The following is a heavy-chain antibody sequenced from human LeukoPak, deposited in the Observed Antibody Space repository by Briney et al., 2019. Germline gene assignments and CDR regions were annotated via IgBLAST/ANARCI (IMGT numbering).Heavy chain of an antibody. J-gene: IGHJ4*02. CDR2: INANGANT. D-gene: IGHD2-15*01. Sequence: GGSLRLSCAASGFTFSSHAMSWVRQAPGKGLEWVSAINANGANTDYADSVKGRFTISRDNSRNTLYLQMNSLRGEDTALYYCAKPIVPVVVEAPYEGWGQGTLVTVSS. CDR1: GFTFSSHA. V-gene: IGHV3-23*01. CDR3: AKPIVPVVVEAPYEG.